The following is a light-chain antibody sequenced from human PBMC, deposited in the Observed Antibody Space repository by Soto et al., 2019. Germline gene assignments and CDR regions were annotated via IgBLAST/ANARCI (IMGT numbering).Light chain of an antibody. CDR1: SSNVGSYKL. V-gene: IGLV2-23*02. J-gene: IGLJ1*01. CDR3: CSSGGSPTEV. Sequence: QSVLTQPASVSGSPGQSITISCTGTSSNVGSYKLVSWYQQHPGKAPKLMIFEVNKRPSGASNRFSGSKSGNTASLTISGLKVEDEADYYCCSSGGSPTEVFGTWTKGTVL. CDR2: EVN.